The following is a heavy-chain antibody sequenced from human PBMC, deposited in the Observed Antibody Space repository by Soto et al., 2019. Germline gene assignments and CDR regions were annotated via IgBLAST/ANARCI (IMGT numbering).Heavy chain of an antibody. CDR3: ASVNVVTPNNNWFET. V-gene: IGHV5-51*01. J-gene: IGHJ5*02. CDR1: GYSFTSYW. CDR2: IHPGDSDT. D-gene: IGHD2-21*02. Sequence: PGESLKISCKGSGYSFTSYWIGWVRQESGKGLEWMGLIHPGDSDTRYSPSFQGQVTIAVDKSISTAYLQWSSLKASDTAIYYCASVNVVTPNNNWFETWGQGTLVTVSS.